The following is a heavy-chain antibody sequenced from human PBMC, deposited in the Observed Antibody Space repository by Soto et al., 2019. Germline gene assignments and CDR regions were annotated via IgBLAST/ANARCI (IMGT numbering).Heavy chain of an antibody. CDR3: ARLYSSGWYGPGRY. CDR1: GFTFVDYG. CDR2: FNWNGGST. J-gene: IGHJ4*02. V-gene: IGHV3-20*04. Sequence: EVQLVESGGGVVRPGGSLRLSCAASGFTFVDYGMSWVRQAPGKGLEWGSGFNWNGGSTGYADSVKGRFTISRDNAKNSLYLQMNSLRAEDTALYYCARLYSSGWYGPGRYWGKGTLVTVSS. D-gene: IGHD6-19*01.